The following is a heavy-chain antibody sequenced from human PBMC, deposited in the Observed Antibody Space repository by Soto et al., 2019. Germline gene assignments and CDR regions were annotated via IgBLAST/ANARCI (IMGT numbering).Heavy chain of an antibody. CDR1: GFTISSYS. V-gene: IGHV3-23*01. CDR3: AIAGWSQSTAVAGYYFAY. Sequence: GGSLRLSNAASGFTISSYSLTWVRQSPGKGLELVSAISGSGCSTYYADSVKGRFTISRDNAKNTLYLQMNSLRAEDTAVYYCAIAGWSQSTAVAGYYFAYWGQGILVSVS. J-gene: IGHJ4*02. D-gene: IGHD6-19*01. CDR2: ISGSGCST.